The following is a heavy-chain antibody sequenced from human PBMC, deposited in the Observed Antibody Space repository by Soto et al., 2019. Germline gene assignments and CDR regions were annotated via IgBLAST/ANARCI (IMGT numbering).Heavy chain of an antibody. CDR2: ISAYNGNT. V-gene: IGHV1-18*01. J-gene: IGHJ4*02. Sequence: QVQLVQSGAEVKKPGASVKVYCKASGYTFTSYGISWVRQAPGQGLEWMGWISAYNGNTNYAQKLQGRVTMTTDTSTSTAYMELRSLRSDDTAVYYCARDRNPEDIVVVPAALGYWGQGTLVTVSS. CDR1: GYTFTSYG. CDR3: ARDRNPEDIVVVPAALGY. D-gene: IGHD2-2*01.